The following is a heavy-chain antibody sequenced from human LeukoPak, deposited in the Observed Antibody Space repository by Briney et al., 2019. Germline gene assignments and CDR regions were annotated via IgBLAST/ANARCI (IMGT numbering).Heavy chain of an antibody. CDR1: GYSISSSNW. CDR2: IYYSGST. CDR3: ARTKGSGSYGIDH. Sequence: SDTLSLTCAVSGYSISSSNWWGWIRQPPGKGLEWIGYIYYSGSTYYNPSLKSRVTMSVDTSKNQFSLKLSSVTAVDTAVYYCARTKGSGSYGIDHWGQGTLVTVSS. D-gene: IGHD1-26*01. J-gene: IGHJ4*02. V-gene: IGHV4-28*01.